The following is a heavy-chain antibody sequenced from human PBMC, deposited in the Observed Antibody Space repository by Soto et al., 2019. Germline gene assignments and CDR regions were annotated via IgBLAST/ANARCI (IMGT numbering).Heavy chain of an antibody. J-gene: IGHJ4*02. CDR2: INPNSGDT. D-gene: IGHD2-15*01. CDR3: AREASAVVSLDY. CDR1: GYIFTAYS. V-gene: IGHV1-2*02. Sequence: ASVKVSCKASGYIFTAYSMQWVRQAPGQGLEWLGWINPNSGDTIYAQKFQDRVTMTCDTSVSTAYLELSSLSSDDTALYYCAREASAVVSLDYRGQGTLVTVYS.